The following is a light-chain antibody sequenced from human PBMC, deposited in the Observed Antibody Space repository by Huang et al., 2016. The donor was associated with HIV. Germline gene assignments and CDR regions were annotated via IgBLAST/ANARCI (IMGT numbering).Light chain of an antibody. CDR3: LQGSTYPYT. Sequence: AIQMTQSPSSLSASVGDTVTITCRASQNIRTELAWYQQRPGKAPNLLIFGASDLQSGVPSRFSGSGSGTDFTLTISSLQPEDFATYYCLQGSTYPYTFGQGTKLAIK. J-gene: IGKJ2*01. CDR2: GAS. V-gene: IGKV1-6*02. CDR1: QNIRTE.